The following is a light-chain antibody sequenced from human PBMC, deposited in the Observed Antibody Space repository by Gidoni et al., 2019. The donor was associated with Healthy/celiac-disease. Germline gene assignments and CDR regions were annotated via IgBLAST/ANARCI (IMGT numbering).Light chain of an antibody. V-gene: IGKV1-27*01. CDR3: QNPSGT. CDR1: QGISNY. CDR2: AAS. J-gene: IGKJ1*01. Sequence: DIQMTQSPSSLSASVGDRVTITCRASQGISNYLAWYQQKPGKVPKLLIYAASTLQSGVPSRFSGSGSGTDFTLTISSLQPEDVATYYCQNPSGTFGQGTKVEIK.